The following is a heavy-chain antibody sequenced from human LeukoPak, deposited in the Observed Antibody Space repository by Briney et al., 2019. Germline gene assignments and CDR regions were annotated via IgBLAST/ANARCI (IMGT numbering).Heavy chain of an antibody. CDR2: INPNSGGT. J-gene: IGHJ4*02. V-gene: IGHV1-2*02. Sequence: ASVKVSCKASGYTFTGYCVHWVRQAPGQGLEWMGWINPNSGGTNYAQKFQGRVTMTRDTSISTAYMELSRLRSDDTAVYYCARGPRYFDWWALHLFDYWGQGTLVTVSS. D-gene: IGHD3-9*01. CDR3: ARGPRYFDWWALHLFDY. CDR1: GYTFTGYC.